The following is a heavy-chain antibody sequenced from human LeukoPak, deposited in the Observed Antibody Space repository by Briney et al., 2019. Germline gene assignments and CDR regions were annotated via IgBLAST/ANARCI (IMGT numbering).Heavy chain of an antibody. CDR3: ARGSSPAYDILTGTLPYGMDV. D-gene: IGHD3-9*01. CDR1: GGTFSSYA. V-gene: IGHV1-69*13. CDR2: IIPIFGTA. J-gene: IGHJ6*04. Sequence: SVKVSCKASGGTFSSYAISWVRQAPGQGLEWMGGIIPIFGTASYAQKFQGRVTITADESTSTAYMELSSLRSEDTAVYYCARGSSPAYDILTGTLPYGMDVWGKGTTVTVSS.